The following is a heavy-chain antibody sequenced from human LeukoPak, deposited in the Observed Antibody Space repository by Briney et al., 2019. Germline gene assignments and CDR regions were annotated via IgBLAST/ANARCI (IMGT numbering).Heavy chain of an antibody. Sequence: PSGTLSLTCTVSGGSISSYYWSWIRQPAGKGLEWIGRIYTSGSTNYNPSLKSRVTMSVDTSKNQFSLKLSSVTAADTAVYYCARDVYYYDSSGYYLFDYWGQGTLVTVSS. D-gene: IGHD3-22*01. CDR1: GGSISSYY. V-gene: IGHV4-4*07. CDR2: IYTSGST. CDR3: ARDVYYYDSSGYYLFDY. J-gene: IGHJ4*02.